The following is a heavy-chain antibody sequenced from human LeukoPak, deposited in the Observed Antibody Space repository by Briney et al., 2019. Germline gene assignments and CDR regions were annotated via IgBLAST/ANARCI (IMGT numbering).Heavy chain of an antibody. Sequence: SVKVSCKASGGTFSSYAISWVRQAPGQGLEWMGGIIPIFGTANYAQKFQGRVTITADESTSTAYMELSSLRSEDTAVYYCARDSGGTRYCSSTNCLALDYWGQGTLVTVSS. D-gene: IGHD2-2*01. CDR2: IIPIFGTA. CDR3: ARDSGGTRYCSSTNCLALDY. V-gene: IGHV1-69*13. CDR1: GGTFSSYA. J-gene: IGHJ4*02.